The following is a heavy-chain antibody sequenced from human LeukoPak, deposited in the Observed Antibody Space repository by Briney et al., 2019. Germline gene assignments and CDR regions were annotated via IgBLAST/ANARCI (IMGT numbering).Heavy chain of an antibody. CDR3: ARDQPWDSSGYYSS. J-gene: IGHJ4*02. D-gene: IGHD3-22*01. V-gene: IGHV1-2*02. Sequence: ASVKVSCKASGYTFTGYYMHWVRQAPGQGPEWMGWINPNSGGTNYAQKFQGRVTMTRDTSISTAYMELSRLRSDDTAVYYCARDQPWDSSGYYSSWGQGTLVTVSS. CDR1: GYTFTGYY. CDR2: INPNSGGT.